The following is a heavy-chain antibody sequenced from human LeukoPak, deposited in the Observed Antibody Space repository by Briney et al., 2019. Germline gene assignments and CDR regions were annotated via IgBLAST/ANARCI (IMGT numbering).Heavy chain of an antibody. D-gene: IGHD2-2*01. CDR3: TTLRSTATDY. CDR2: IKSKTDGGTT. J-gene: IGHJ4*02. V-gene: IGHV3-15*01. CDR1: GFTFSNYW. Sequence: GGSLRLSCAASGFTFSNYWMSWVRQAPGKGLEWVGHIKSKTDGGTTDYAAPVKGRFTISRDDSKNTLYLQMNSLKTEDTAVYYCTTLRSTATDYWGQGTLVTVSS.